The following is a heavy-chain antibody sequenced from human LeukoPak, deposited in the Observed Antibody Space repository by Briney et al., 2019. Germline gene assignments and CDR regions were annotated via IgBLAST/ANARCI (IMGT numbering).Heavy chain of an antibody. V-gene: IGHV4-39*07. CDR2: FYYSGST. CDR1: GGSISSRTYY. CDR3: VRPDDNSFDF. J-gene: IGHJ3*01. D-gene: IGHD3-9*01. Sequence: SETLSLTCTVSGGSISSRTYYWAWIRQPPGKGLDWIGSFYYSGSTYYNPSLKSRVTISVDTSKNQFSLKLSSVTAADTAVYYCVRPDDNSFDFWGQGTMVTVSS.